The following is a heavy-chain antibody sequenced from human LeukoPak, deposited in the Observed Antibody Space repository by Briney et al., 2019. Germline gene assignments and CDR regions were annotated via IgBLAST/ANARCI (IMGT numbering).Heavy chain of an antibody. CDR3: AREVAAAVYYFDF. CDR1: GGSINSGGFY. J-gene: IGHJ4*02. Sequence: SETLSLTCTVSGGSINSGGFYWTWIRQHPGKGLEWIGNIYYSGITYNNPSLKSRVTISIDTSKNQFSLRLSSATVADTAVYYCAREVAAAVYYFDFWGQGALVTVSS. CDR2: IYYSGIT. V-gene: IGHV4-31*03. D-gene: IGHD6-13*01.